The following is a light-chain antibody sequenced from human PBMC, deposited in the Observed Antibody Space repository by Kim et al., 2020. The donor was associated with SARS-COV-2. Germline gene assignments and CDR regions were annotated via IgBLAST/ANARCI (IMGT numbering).Light chain of an antibody. Sequence: ELTQPPSVSAAPGQKVTISCSGSTSNIGSNSVSWYQQLPETAPKLLIYDNHKRPSGIPDRFSASKSGTSATLGITGLQTGDEADYYCGTWDSSLSVGVFGGGTQLTVL. CDR2: DNH. CDR1: TSNIGSNS. CDR3: GTWDSSLSVGV. V-gene: IGLV1-51*01. J-gene: IGLJ3*02.